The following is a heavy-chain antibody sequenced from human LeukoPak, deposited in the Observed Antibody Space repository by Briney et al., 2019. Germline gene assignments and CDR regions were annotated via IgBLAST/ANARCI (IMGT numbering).Heavy chain of an antibody. V-gene: IGHV4-59*08. Sequence: SETLSLTCTVSGGSISSYYWSWIRQPPGKGLEWIGYIYYSGSTNYNPSLKSRVTISVDTSKNQFSLKLSSVTAADTAVYYCAIGYCTNGVCSDYWGQGTLVTVSS. J-gene: IGHJ4*02. CDR2: IYYSGST. CDR1: GGSISSYY. CDR3: AIGYCTNGVCSDY. D-gene: IGHD2-8*01.